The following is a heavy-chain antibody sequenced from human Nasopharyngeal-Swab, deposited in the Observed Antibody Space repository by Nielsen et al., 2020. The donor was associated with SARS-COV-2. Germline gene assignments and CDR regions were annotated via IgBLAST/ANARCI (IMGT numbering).Heavy chain of an antibody. D-gene: IGHD3-3*01. CDR2: IVVGSGNT. Sequence: SVKVSCKASGFTFSSSSVQWVRQARGQRLEWIGWIVVGSGNTSYAQKFQERVSITRDMSTSTAYMELSSLRSEDTAVYYCAADPYYDFLSGYFSFDPWGQGTLVIVSS. J-gene: IGHJ5*02. CDR3: AADPYYDFLSGYFSFDP. CDR1: GFTFSSSS. V-gene: IGHV1-58*01.